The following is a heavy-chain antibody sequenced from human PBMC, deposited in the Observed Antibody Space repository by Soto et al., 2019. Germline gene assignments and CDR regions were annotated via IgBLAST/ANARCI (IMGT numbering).Heavy chain of an antibody. CDR2: SSSTGGKT. V-gene: IGHV3-23*01. Sequence: GGSLRLSCTASGRSFTNYAETWVRKAPGRGLEWVSSSSSTGGKTYYTDSVKGRFTISRDSSKDTVFLQMDSLRADASAIYFCATTTGGGHGYIDMWGQGTLVTVSS. CDR1: GRSFTNYA. D-gene: IGHD1-1*01. CDR3: ATTTGGGHGYIDM. J-gene: IGHJ4*01.